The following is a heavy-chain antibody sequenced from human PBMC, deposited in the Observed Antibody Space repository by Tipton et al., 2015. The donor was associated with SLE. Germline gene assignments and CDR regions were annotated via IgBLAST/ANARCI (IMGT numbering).Heavy chain of an antibody. V-gene: IGHV3-23*01. Sequence: SLRLSCALFGGDYVMNWVRQAPGKGLEWVSAITDSGRTTYYADSVKGRFTISRDNSKNTLYLQMNSLRAEDTAVYHCAKGGYNYGPNWFDSWGPGNPGHRLL. D-gene: IGHD5-18*01. CDR3: AKGGYNYGPNWFDS. CDR1: GGDYV. CDR2: ITDSGRTT. J-gene: IGHJ5*01.